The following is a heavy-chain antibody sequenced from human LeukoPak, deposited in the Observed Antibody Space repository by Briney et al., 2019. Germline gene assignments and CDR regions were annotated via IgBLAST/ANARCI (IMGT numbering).Heavy chain of an antibody. CDR2: ISSRGSTI. Sequence: GGSLRLSCAASGFTFRTYSMNWVRQAPGQGLEWISYISSRGSTIYYADSVKGRFTMSRDNAKNSLYLQMNSLRAEDTAVYYCARQPGHDFWTGYPFDYWGQGIVVTVSP. J-gene: IGHJ4*02. CDR3: ARQPGHDFWTGYPFDY. CDR1: GFTFRTYS. V-gene: IGHV3-48*01. D-gene: IGHD3/OR15-3a*01.